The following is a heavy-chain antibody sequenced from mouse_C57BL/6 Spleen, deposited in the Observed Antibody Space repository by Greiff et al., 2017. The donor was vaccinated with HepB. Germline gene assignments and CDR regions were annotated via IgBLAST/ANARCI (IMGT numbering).Heavy chain of an antibody. CDR1: GFNIKDYY. CDR3: TSPLITGTDYFDY. D-gene: IGHD4-1*01. V-gene: IGHV14-1*01. Sequence: VQLKESGAELVRPGASVKLSCTASGFNIKDYYMHWVKQRPEQGLEWIGRIDPEDGDTEYAPKFQGKATITADTSSNTAYLQLSSLTSADTAVYYCTSPLITGTDYFDYWGQGTTLTVSS. CDR2: IDPEDGDT. J-gene: IGHJ2*01.